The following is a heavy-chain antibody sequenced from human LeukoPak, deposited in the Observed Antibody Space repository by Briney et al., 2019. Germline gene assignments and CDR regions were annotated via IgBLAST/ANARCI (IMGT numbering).Heavy chain of an antibody. D-gene: IGHD5-18*01. CDR2: ISLIGGST. J-gene: IGHJ4*02. CDR3: ARTAAKSWIQLWLLDSDY. V-gene: IGHV3-23*01. CDR1: GFTFSSYA. Sequence: PGGSLRLSCAASGFTFSSYAMSWVRQPPGKGLEWVSTISLIGGSTYYADSVKGRFTISRDNSKNTVYLQMNSLRADDTAVYYCARTAAKSWIQLWLLDSDYWGQGTLVTVSS.